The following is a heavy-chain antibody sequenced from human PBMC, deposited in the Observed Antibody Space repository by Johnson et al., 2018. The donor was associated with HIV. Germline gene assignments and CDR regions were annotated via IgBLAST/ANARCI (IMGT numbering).Heavy chain of an antibody. Sequence: VQLVESGGGLVKPGGSLRLSCAASGFTFSDYYMSWIRQAPGKGLEWVSVIYSGGSTYYADSVKGRYTISRDNSKNTLYLQMNSLRADETAVYYCARAYSYGAFEIWGQGTMVTVSS. CDR3: ARAYSYGAFEI. CDR1: GFTFSDYY. D-gene: IGHD5-18*01. V-gene: IGHV3-66*01. J-gene: IGHJ3*02. CDR2: IYSGGST.